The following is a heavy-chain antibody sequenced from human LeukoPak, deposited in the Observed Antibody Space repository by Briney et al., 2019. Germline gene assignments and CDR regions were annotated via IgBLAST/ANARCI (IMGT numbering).Heavy chain of an antibody. J-gene: IGHJ4*02. CDR2: VNGDGSST. CDR1: GFTFSTYW. Sequence: GGSLRLSCAASGFTFSTYWMHWVRQAPGKGLVWVSRVNGDGSSTNYADSVKGRFTISRDNSKNTLYLQMNSLRAEDTAVYYCARDLYYYDSSGYEPFDYWGQGTLVTVSS. CDR3: ARDLYYYDSSGYEPFDY. D-gene: IGHD3-22*01. V-gene: IGHV3-74*01.